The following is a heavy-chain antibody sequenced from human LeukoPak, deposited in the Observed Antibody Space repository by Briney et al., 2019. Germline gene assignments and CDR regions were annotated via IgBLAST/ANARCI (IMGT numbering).Heavy chain of an antibody. CDR1: GGSISSSSYY. CDR3: ARQMMSYGEPNDAFDI. CDR2: IYYSGST. V-gene: IGHV4-39*01. Sequence: SETLSLTCTVSGGSISSSSYYWGWIRQPPGKGLEWIGSIYYSGSTYYNPSLKSRVTIPVDTSKNQFSLKLSSVTAADTAVYYCARQMMSYGEPNDAFDIWGQGTMVTVSS. D-gene: IGHD1-26*01. J-gene: IGHJ3*02.